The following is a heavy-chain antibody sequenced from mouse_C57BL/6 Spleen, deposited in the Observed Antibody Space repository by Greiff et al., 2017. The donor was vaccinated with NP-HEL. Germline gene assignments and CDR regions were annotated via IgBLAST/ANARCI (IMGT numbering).Heavy chain of an antibody. J-gene: IGHJ4*01. V-gene: IGHV5-9-1*02. CDR3: TRATGGYAMDY. CDR1: GFTFSSYA. CDR2: ISSGGDYI. Sequence: EVKLMESGEGLVKPGGSLKLSCAASGFTFSSYAMSWVRQTPEKRLEWVAYISSGGDYIYYADTVKGRFTISRDNARNTLYLQMSSLKSEDTAMYYCTRATGGYAMDYWGQGTSVTVSS. D-gene: IGHD1-1*01.